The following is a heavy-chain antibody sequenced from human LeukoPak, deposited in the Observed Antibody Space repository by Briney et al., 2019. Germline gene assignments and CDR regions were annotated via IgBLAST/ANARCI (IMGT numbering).Heavy chain of an antibody. D-gene: IGHD6-6*01. V-gene: IGHV1-2*02. CDR2: INPNTGGT. CDR1: GYTFTDYY. J-gene: IGHJ4*02. CDR3: ARVSGSSSSRGFFGY. Sequence: GASVKVSCKASGYTFTDYYMHWVRQAPGQGLEWMGWINPNTGGTNYAQKFQGRVTMTRDTSISTAYMELSRLRSDDTAVYYCARVSGSSSSRGFFGYWGQGTLVTVSS.